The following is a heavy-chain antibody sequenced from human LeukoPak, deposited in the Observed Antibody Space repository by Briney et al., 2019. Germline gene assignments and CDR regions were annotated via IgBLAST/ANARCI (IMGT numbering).Heavy chain of an antibody. CDR1: GYTFTSYG. CDR2: ISAYNCNT. D-gene: IGHD3-10*01. V-gene: IGHV1-18*01. CDR3: ARDGTAPSPMVRGPFDY. J-gene: IGHJ4*02. Sequence: ASVKVSCKASGYTFTSYGISWVRQAPGQGLEWMGWISAYNCNTNYAQKLQGRVTMTTDTSTSTAYMELRSLRSDDTAVYYCARDGTAPSPMVRGPFDYWGQGTLVTVSS.